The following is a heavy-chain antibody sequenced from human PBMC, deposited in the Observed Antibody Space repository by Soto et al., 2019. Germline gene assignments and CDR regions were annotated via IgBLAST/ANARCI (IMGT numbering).Heavy chain of an antibody. CDR1: GGTFSSYA. D-gene: IGHD1-26*01. Sequence: QVQLVQSGAEVKKPGSLVKVSCKASGGTFSSYAISWVRQAPGQGLEWMGGIIPIFGTANYAQKFQGRVTITADESTSTAYMELSSLRSEDTAVYYCARPIVGAIKGVYYYYGMDVWGQGTTVTVSS. V-gene: IGHV1-69*01. CDR2: IIPIFGTA. CDR3: ARPIVGAIKGVYYYYGMDV. J-gene: IGHJ6*02.